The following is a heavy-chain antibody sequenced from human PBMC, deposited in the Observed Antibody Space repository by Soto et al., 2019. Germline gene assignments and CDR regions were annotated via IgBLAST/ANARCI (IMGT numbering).Heavy chain of an antibody. CDR1: GGSFSGYY. J-gene: IGHJ4*02. CDR2: INHSGST. CDR3: ARALAIDWYTYYFDY. V-gene: IGHV4-34*01. D-gene: IGHD3-9*01. Sequence: PSETLSLTCAVYGGSFSGYYWTWIRQPPGTGLEWIGEINHSGSTNYNPSLKSRVTISVDTSKNQFSLKLTSVTAADTAVYYCARALAIDWYTYYFDYWGQGPLVTVSS.